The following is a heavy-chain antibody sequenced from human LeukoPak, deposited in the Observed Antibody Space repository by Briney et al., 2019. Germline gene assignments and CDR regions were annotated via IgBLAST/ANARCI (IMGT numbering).Heavy chain of an antibody. Sequence: GGSLRLSCAASGFTFSNYGMHWVRQAPGKGLEWVAAIWYDGSNKYYGDSVKGRFTISRDNAKNSLYLEMNSLRDEDTAVYYCARVHRGYSYGRLDYWGQGTLVTVSS. CDR2: IWYDGSNK. J-gene: IGHJ4*02. D-gene: IGHD5-18*01. V-gene: IGHV3-33*01. CDR3: ARVHRGYSYGRLDY. CDR1: GFTFSNYG.